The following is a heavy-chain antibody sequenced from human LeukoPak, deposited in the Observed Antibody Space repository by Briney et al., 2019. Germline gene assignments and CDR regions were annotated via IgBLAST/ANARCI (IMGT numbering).Heavy chain of an antibody. CDR3: ARDRRYNPYFDY. Sequence: GGSLRLSCAASGFTLSNYWMTWVRQAPGKGLEWVSSISSSSSYIYYADSVKGRFTISRDNAKNSLYLQMNSLRAEDTAVYYCARDRRYNPYFDYWGQGTLVTVSS. CDR2: ISSSSSYI. CDR1: GFTLSNYW. V-gene: IGHV3-21*01. J-gene: IGHJ4*02. D-gene: IGHD1-14*01.